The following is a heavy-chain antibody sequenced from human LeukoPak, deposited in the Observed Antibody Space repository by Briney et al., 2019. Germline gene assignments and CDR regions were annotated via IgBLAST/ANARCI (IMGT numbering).Heavy chain of an antibody. CDR1: GYTFTSYG. V-gene: IGHV1-18*01. J-gene: IGHJ4*02. D-gene: IGHD3-16*01. CDR3: ARVYAPYYDYVWGSYSLNDY. CDR2: ISAYNGNT. Sequence: VASVKVSCKASGYTFTSYGISWVRQAPGQGLEWMGWISAYNGNTNYAQKLQGRVTMTTDTSTSTAYMELRSLRSDDTAVYYCARVYAPYYDYVWGSYSLNDYWGQGTLVTVSS.